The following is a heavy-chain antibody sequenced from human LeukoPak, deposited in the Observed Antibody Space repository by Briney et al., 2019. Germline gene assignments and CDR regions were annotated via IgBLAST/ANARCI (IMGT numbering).Heavy chain of an antibody. CDR2: ISGSGGST. V-gene: IGHV3-23*01. J-gene: IGHJ4*02. CDR3: AKDLGSSGYDSPDY. CDR1: GFTFSSYA. Sequence: GGSLRLSCAASGFTFSSYAMSWVRQAPGKGLEWVSVISGSGGSTYYADSVKGRFTISRDNSKNTLYLQMNSLRAEDTAIYYCAKDLGSSGYDSPDYWGQGTLVTVSS. D-gene: IGHD5-12*01.